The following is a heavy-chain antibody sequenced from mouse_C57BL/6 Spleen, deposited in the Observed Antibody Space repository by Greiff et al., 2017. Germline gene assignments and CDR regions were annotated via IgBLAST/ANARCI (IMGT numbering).Heavy chain of an antibody. J-gene: IGHJ4*01. CDR3: ARDSNYVGAMDY. Sequence: VQLQQSGAELARPGASVKMSCKASGYTFTSYTMHWVKQRPGQGLEWIGYINPSSGYTKYNQKFKDKATLTADKSSSTAYMQLSSLTSEDSAVYYCARDSNYVGAMDYWGQGTSVTVSS. CDR1: GYTFTSYT. V-gene: IGHV1-4*01. D-gene: IGHD2-5*01. CDR2: INPSSGYT.